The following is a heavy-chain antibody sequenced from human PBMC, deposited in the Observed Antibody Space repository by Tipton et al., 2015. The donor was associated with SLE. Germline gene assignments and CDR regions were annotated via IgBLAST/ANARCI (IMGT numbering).Heavy chain of an antibody. Sequence: QSGAEVKKPGSSVKVSCKASGGTFSIYAITWVRQAPGQGLEWMGGIIPIFGTANYAQKFQGRVTITTDESTSTAYMELRSLKYEDTAVYSCARGGLSAALDYWGQGTLVTVSS. J-gene: IGHJ4*02. CDR3: ARGGLSAALDY. CDR2: IIPIFGTA. V-gene: IGHV1-69*05. D-gene: IGHD2/OR15-2a*01. CDR1: GGTFSIYA.